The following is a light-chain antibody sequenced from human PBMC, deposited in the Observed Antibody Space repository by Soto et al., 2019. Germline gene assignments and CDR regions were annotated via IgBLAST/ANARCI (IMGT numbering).Light chain of an antibody. CDR1: NSDVGRYNS. Sequence: QSALTQPHSVSGSPGQSVTISCSGTNSDVGRYNSVSWYQQLPGKAPQLIISAVRQRPSGVPDRFSGSKSGNTASLTISGLQTDDEADYICFSYTTNDNWVFGGGTKVTVL. V-gene: IGLV2-11*01. J-gene: IGLJ3*02. CDR3: FSYTTNDNWV. CDR2: AVR.